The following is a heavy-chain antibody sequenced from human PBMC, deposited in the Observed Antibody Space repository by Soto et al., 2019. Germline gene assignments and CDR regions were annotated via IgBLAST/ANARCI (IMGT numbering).Heavy chain of an antibody. J-gene: IGHJ4*02. CDR3: AKKGYYPSGKINLFDS. CDR1: GYSITSDYY. D-gene: IGHD3-10*01. Sequence: SATLSLTCAVSGYSITSDYYWGWIRQPPGKGLEWIGSIYSGSTYYNPSLKSRVTISVDTSKNQFSLRLTSVTAADTAMYYCAKKGYYPSGKINLFDSWGQGTLVTVSS. CDR2: IYSGST. V-gene: IGHV4-38-2*01.